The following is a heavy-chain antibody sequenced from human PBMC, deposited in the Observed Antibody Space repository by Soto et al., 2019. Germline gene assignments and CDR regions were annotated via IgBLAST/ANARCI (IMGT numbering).Heavy chain of an antibody. Sequence: PGGSLRLSCAASGFTFSSYWMSWVRQSPGKGLEWVANIKQDGSEKYYVDSVKGRFTISRDNAKNSLYLQMNSPRAEDTAVYYCARTLGSMASYYFDYWGQGTLVTVS. CDR3: ARTLGSMASYYFDY. J-gene: IGHJ4*02. CDR1: GFTFSSYW. D-gene: IGHD7-27*01. CDR2: IKQDGSEK. V-gene: IGHV3-7*01.